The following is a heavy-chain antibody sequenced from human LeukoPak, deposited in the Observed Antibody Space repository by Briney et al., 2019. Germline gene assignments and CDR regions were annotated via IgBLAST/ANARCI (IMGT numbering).Heavy chain of an antibody. J-gene: IGHJ4*02. CDR3: ARGGDYYGSGSYAFDY. V-gene: IGHV3-30*04. D-gene: IGHD3-10*01. CDR2: ISYDGSNK. CDR1: GFTFSSYA. Sequence: PGGSLRLSCAASGFTFSSYATHWVRQAPGKGLEWVAVISYDGSNKYYADSVKGRFTISRDNSKNTLYLQMNSLRAEDTAVYYYARGGDYYGSGSYAFDYWGQGTLVTVSS.